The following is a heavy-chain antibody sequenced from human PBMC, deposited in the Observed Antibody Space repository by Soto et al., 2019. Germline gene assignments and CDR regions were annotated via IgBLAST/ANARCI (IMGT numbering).Heavy chain of an antibody. V-gene: IGHV3-23*01. D-gene: IGHD2-21*02. CDR2: VSANGGST. Sequence: GVSLRLSCAATGFTFSVYAMTWVRQAPGKGLEWVLAVSANGGSTYSADSVKGRLTISRDNSKNTLFLQMNSLRAEDTAVYYCASLGVGDWANYYYYYGMDVWGQGTTVTVSS. CDR1: GFTFSVYA. J-gene: IGHJ6*02. CDR3: ASLGVGDWANYYYYYGMDV.